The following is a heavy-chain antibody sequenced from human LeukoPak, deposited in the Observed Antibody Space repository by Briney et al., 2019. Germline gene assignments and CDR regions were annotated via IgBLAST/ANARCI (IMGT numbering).Heavy chain of an antibody. J-gene: IGHJ4*02. V-gene: IGHV1-69*06. CDR2: IIPIFGTA. CDR1: GGTFSSYA. D-gene: IGHD3-22*01. Sequence: GASVKVSCKASGGTFSSYAISWVRQAPGQGLEWMGGIIPIFGTANYAQKFQGRVTITADKSTSTAYMELSSLRSEDTAVYYCARELGITMIVVVSPGYFDYWGQGTLVTVSS. CDR3: ARELGITMIVVVSPGYFDY.